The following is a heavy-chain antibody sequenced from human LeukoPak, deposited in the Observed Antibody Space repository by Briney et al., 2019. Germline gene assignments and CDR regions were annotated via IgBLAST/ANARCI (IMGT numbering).Heavy chain of an antibody. CDR2: ITGTDGRGGI. J-gene: IGHJ4*02. V-gene: IGHV3-23*01. D-gene: IGHD2-8*02. Sequence: GGSLRLSCVASGFTYANYAMNWVRPAPGKRLEWVASITGTDGRGGIYYADSVKGRFTISRDNSKNTLFLQMSSLRAEDTAVYHCAKGDRGHCTGVKCYPFDYWGQGTVVTVSS. CDR3: AKGDRGHCTGVKCYPFDY. CDR1: GFTYANYA.